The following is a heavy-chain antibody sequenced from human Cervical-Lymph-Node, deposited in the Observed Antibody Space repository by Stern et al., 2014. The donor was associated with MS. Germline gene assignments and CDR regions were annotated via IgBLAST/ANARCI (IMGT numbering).Heavy chain of an antibody. D-gene: IGHD3-22*01. CDR3: ARDLRYYYDSSGYYYRWFDP. J-gene: IGHJ5*02. Sequence: QLQLQESGPGLVKPSQTLSLTCTVSGGSISSGGYYWSWIRQHPGKGLERIGYIYYSGSTYYNPFLKSRVTISVDTTQYQFSLKLSSVTAADTAVYYCARDLRYYYDSSGYYYRWFDPWGQGTLVTVSS. CDR2: IYYSGST. CDR1: GGSISSGGYY. V-gene: IGHV4-31*03.